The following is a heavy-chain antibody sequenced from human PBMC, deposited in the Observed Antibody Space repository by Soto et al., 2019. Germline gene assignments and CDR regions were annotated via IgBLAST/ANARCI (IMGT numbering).Heavy chain of an antibody. CDR3: ARAWSSGPSSEDYYYYGMYA. D-gene: IGHD6-19*01. V-gene: IGHV1-18*01. Sequence: ASVKVSCKASGYTFTSYGISWVRQAPGQGLEWMGWISAYNGNTNYAQKLQGRVTMTTDTSTSTAYMELRSLRSDDTAVYYCARAWSSGPSSEDYYYYGMYAWGQGTTVTVSS. J-gene: IGHJ6*02. CDR1: GYTFTSYG. CDR2: ISAYNGNT.